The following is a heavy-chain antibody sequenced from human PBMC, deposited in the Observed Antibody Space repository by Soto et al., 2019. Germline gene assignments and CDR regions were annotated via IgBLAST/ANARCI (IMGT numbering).Heavy chain of an antibody. D-gene: IGHD4-4*01. V-gene: IGHV1-69*12. CDR1: GGTFSTYP. J-gene: IGHJ1*01. CDR3: ARLRASNSGAYQH. CDR2: INPIFGTA. Sequence: QVQLVQSGAEVKKPGSSVKVSCKASGGTFSTYPISWVRQAPGQGLEWMGGINPIFGTANYAQKLQGRVTITADESTNTAYMQLSSLRSDDTAVYYCARLRASNSGAYQHWGQGTLVTVSS.